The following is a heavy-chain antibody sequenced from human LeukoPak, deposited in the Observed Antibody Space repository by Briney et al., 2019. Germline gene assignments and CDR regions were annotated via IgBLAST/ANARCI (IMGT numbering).Heavy chain of an antibody. CDR2: ISGSGGST. CDR3: ADRGWSSSWYYFDY. CDR1: GFTFSSYA. Sequence: GGSLRLSCAASGFTFSSYAMSWVRQAPGKGLEWVSAISGSGGSTHYADSVKGRFTISRDNSKNTLYLQMNSLRAEDTAVYYCADRGWSSSWYYFDYWGQGTLVTVSS. J-gene: IGHJ4*02. V-gene: IGHV3-23*01. D-gene: IGHD6-13*01.